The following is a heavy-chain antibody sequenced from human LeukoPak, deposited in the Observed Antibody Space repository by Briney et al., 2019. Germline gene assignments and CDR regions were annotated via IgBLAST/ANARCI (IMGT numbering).Heavy chain of an antibody. J-gene: IGHJ4*02. CDR1: GFTFSSYA. Sequence: GGSLRLSCAASGFTFSSYAMHWVRQAPGKGLEWVAVISYDGSNKYYADSVKGRFTISRENSKNTLYLQMNSLRAEDTAVYYCAKAGAVVVSASPNYFDYWGQGTLVTVSS. D-gene: IGHD2-15*01. CDR2: ISYDGSNK. CDR3: AKAGAVVVSASPNYFDY. V-gene: IGHV3-30-3*01.